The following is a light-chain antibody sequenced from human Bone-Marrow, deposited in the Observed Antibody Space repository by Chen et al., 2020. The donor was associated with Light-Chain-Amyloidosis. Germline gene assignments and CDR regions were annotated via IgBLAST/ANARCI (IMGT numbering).Light chain of an antibody. CDR3: QAYDSSLSGYV. Sequence: QSVLTQPPSVSGAPGQRVTISCTGSSSNIGAYYDVHWYQQLPGTAPKLLIYGNNNRPSGVPDRFSGSKSGTSASLAITGLQAEDEVDYYCQAYDSSLSGYVFGTGTKVNVL. J-gene: IGLJ1*01. CDR2: GNN. CDR1: SSNIGAYYD. V-gene: IGLV1-40*01.